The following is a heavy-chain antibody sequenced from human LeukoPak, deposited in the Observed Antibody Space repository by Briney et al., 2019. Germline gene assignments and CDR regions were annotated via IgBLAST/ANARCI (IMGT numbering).Heavy chain of an antibody. CDR1: GGSFSGYY. CDR3: ARGLVHSGYSSSRYRAPTKGWFDP. Sequence: SETLSLTCAVYGGSFSGYYWSWIRQPPGRGLEWIGEINHSGSTNYNPSLKSRVTISVDASKNQFSLKLSSVTAADTAVYYCARGLVHSGYSSSRYRAPTKGWFDPWGQGTLVTVSS. CDR2: INHSGST. J-gene: IGHJ5*02. V-gene: IGHV4-34*01. D-gene: IGHD6-13*01.